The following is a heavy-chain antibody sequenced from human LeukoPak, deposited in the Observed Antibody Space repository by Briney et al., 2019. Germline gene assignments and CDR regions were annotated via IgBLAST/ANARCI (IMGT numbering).Heavy chain of an antibody. CDR3: ARSENYIPEDWFDP. V-gene: IGHV4-59*08. CDR1: GGSSNSYY. D-gene: IGHD5-24*01. J-gene: IGHJ5*02. CDR2: ISYSRST. Sequence: PSETLSLTCTVSGGSSNSYYWSWIRQPPGKGLEWIGYISYSRSTNYNPSLKSRVTISVDTSRNQFSLKLSSVTAADTAVYYCARSENYIPEDWFDPWGQGTLVTVSS.